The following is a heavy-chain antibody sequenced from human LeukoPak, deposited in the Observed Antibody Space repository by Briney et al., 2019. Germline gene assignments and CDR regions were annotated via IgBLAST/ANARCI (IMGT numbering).Heavy chain of an antibody. J-gene: IGHJ5*02. V-gene: IGHV4-31*03. CDR1: GGSISSGGYY. CDR3: ARSEVVITTNWFDP. Sequence: KSSQTLSLTCTVSGGSISSGGYYWSWIRQRPGKGLEWIGYIYYSGSTYYNPSLKSRVTISVDTSKNQFSLKLSSVTAADTAVYYCARSEVVITTNWFDPWGQGTLVTVSS. CDR2: IYYSGST. D-gene: IGHD3-22*01.